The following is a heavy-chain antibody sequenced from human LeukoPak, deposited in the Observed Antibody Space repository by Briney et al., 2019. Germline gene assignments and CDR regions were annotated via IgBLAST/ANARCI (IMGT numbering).Heavy chain of an antibody. Sequence: PGGSLRLSCAASGFTFSSYAMHWVRQAPGKGLEWVAVISYDGSNKYYADSVKGRFTISRDNSKNTLYLQMNSLRAEDTAVYYCARGDYYDSSGYYRPNNFDYWGQGTLVTVSS. CDR3: ARGDYYDSSGYYRPNNFDY. CDR1: GFTFSSYA. J-gene: IGHJ4*02. V-gene: IGHV3-30-3*01. D-gene: IGHD3-22*01. CDR2: ISYDGSNK.